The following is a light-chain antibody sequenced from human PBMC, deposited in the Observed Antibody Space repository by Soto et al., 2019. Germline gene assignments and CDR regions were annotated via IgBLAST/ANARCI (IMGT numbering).Light chain of an antibody. V-gene: IGKV3-20*01. Sequence: EIGLTQSPGTLSLSPGERATLACRASQSFSSRYLAWYQQKPCQAPRLLIYGASSRATGIPDRFSGSGSETDVPLTISSLEPEDFGVYYWQHYGRALFTLGPGTKVDV. J-gene: IGKJ3*01. CDR1: QSFSSRY. CDR3: QHYGRALFT. CDR2: GAS.